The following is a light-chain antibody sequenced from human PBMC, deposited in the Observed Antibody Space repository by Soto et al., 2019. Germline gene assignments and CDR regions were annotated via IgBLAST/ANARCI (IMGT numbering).Light chain of an antibody. Sequence: SSLAQPAALSWAPWQSLSISLTGNSSYVGGYNYVSWYQHQPGKAPKLVIFDVSGRPSGISNRFSGSKSGNTASLTISGLRPEDEADYYCSSYTDFNLYVFGTGTKVTVL. CDR1: SSYVGGYNY. V-gene: IGLV2-14*03. CDR2: DVS. CDR3: SSYTDFNLYV. J-gene: IGLJ1*01.